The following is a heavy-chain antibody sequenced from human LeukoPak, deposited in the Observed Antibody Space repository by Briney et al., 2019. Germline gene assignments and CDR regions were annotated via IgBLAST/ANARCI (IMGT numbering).Heavy chain of an antibody. CDR3: LTRSLIAVSGNSYMDV. J-gene: IGHJ6*03. D-gene: IGHD6-19*01. V-gene: IGHV3-43*01. Sequence: GGSLRLSCAASGFTFDDYTMHWVRQAPGKGLEWVSLISWDGGSTYYADSVKGRFTISRDNAKNSLYLQMNSLRAEDTAVYFCLTRSLIAVSGNSYMDVWGKGTTVSVSS. CDR2: ISWDGGST. CDR1: GFTFDDYT.